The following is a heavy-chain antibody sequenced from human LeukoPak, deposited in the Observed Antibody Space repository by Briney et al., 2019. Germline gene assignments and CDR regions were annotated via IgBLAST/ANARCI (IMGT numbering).Heavy chain of an antibody. CDR1: GFTFSSYW. V-gene: IGHV3-74*01. J-gene: IGHJ1*01. CDR3: ARAPSEIGVYYPEYFRH. Sequence: GGSLRLSCAASGFTFSSYWMHWVRQAPGKGLVWVSRIKGDGNTNYADSVKGRFTISRDNAKNTVSLQMNSLRAEDTGVYYCARAPSEIGVYYPEYFRHWGQGTLVTVSS. D-gene: IGHD3-22*01. CDR2: IKGDGNT.